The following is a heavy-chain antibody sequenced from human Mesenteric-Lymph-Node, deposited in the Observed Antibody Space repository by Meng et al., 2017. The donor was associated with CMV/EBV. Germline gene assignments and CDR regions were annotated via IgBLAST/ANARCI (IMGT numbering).Heavy chain of an antibody. D-gene: IGHD3-3*01. Sequence: GGSLRLSCAASGFTFSSYEMNWVRQAPGKGLEWVSYISSSGSTIYYADSVKGRFTISRDNAKNSLYLQMNSLRAEDTALYYCATRDLWSGIVETDVSDIWGQGTMVTVSS. V-gene: IGHV3-48*03. CDR3: ATRDLWSGIVETDVSDI. CDR1: GFTFSSYE. CDR2: ISSSGSTI. J-gene: IGHJ3*02.